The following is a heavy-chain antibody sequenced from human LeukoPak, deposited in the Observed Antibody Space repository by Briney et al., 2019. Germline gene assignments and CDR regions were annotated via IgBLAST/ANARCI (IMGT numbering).Heavy chain of an antibody. D-gene: IGHD3-10*01. V-gene: IGHV1-3*01. Sequence: GAAVKVSCKASGYTFTSYAMHWVRQAPGQRLEWMGWINAGNCNTKYSQKFQGRVTITRDTSASTAYMELSSLRSEATPVYYCASRTDSGSYPALDNCGHGTPVTVSS. CDR1: GYTFTSYA. CDR3: ASRTDSGSYPALDN. CDR2: INAGNCNT. J-gene: IGHJ4*01.